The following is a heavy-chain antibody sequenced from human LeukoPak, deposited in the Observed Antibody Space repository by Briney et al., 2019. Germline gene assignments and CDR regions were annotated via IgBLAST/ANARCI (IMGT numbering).Heavy chain of an antibody. Sequence: GGSLRLSCAASGFTFSSYWMSWVRQAPGKGLEWVANIKQDGSEKYYVDSVKGRFTISRDNAKNSLYLQMNSLRAEDTAVYYCASIRMGAAAGYDPYYFDYWGQGTLVTVSS. V-gene: IGHV3-7*01. D-gene: IGHD6-13*01. CDR1: GFTFSSYW. CDR3: ASIRMGAAAGYDPYYFDY. CDR2: IKQDGSEK. J-gene: IGHJ4*02.